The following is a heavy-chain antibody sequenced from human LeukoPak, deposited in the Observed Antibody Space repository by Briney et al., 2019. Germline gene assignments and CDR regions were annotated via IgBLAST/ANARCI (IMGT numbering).Heavy chain of an antibody. D-gene: IGHD7-27*01. CDR1: GYSFTNYW. V-gene: IGHV5-51*01. Sequence: GESLKISCKGSGYSFTNYWIGWVRQMPGKGLEWMGIIYPADSDSRYSPSFQGQVIISADKSIRTAYLRWSSLKASDTAIYYCARLTGDRTFDIWGQGTMVTISS. CDR3: ARLTGDRTFDI. J-gene: IGHJ3*02. CDR2: IYPADSDS.